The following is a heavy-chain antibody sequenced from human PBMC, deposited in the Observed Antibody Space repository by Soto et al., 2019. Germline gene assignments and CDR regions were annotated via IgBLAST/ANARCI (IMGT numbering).Heavy chain of an antibody. V-gene: IGHV4-4*02. CDR1: GGSISSSNW. CDR3: ARSYYGSGSLAVYYYYYYGMDV. D-gene: IGHD3-10*01. J-gene: IGHJ6*02. CDR2: IYHSGST. Sequence: SETLSLTCAVSGGSISSSNWWSWVRQPPGKGLEWIGEIYHSGSTNYNPSLKSRVTISVDKSKNQFSLKLSSVTAADTAVYYRARSYYGSGSLAVYYYYYYGMDVWGQGTTVTVSS.